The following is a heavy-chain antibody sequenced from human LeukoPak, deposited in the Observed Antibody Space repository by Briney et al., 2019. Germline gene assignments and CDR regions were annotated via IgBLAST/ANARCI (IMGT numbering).Heavy chain of an antibody. CDR1: GYTFTSYA. V-gene: IGHV1-3*01. D-gene: IGHD5-18*01. J-gene: IGHJ6*02. Sequence: GASVKVSCKASGYTFTSYAMHWVRQAPGQRLEWMGWINAGNGNTKYSQKFQGRVTITRDTSASTAYMELSSLRSEDTAVYYCARSTLGYSYGPVYYYYGMDVWGQGTXVTXXS. CDR3: ARSTLGYSYGPVYYYYGMDV. CDR2: INAGNGNT.